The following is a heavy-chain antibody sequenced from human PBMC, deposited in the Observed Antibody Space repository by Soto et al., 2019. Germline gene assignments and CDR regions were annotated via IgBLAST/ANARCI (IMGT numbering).Heavy chain of an antibody. Sequence: QVQLVESGGGVVQPGRSLRLSCAASGFTFSSYAMHWVRQAPGKGLEWVAVISYDGSNKYYADSVKGRFTISRDNSKNTLYLQMNSLRAEDTAVYYCARDQQGVTGTALDAFDIWGQGTMVTVSS. CDR1: GFTFSSYA. D-gene: IGHD1-20*01. CDR2: ISYDGSNK. V-gene: IGHV3-30-3*01. CDR3: ARDQQGVTGTALDAFDI. J-gene: IGHJ3*02.